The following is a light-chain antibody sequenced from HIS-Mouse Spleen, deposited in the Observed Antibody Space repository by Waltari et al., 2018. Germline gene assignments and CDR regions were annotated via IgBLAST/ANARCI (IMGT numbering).Light chain of an antibody. J-gene: IGLJ2*01. Sequence: SYVLTQPPSVSVAPGKTARITCGGNNIGRKSVHWSQQKPGQAPVLVVYDESDRPSGIPERFSGSNSGNTATLTISRVEAGDEADYYCQVWDSSSDHVVFGGGTKLTVL. CDR3: QVWDSSSDHVV. CDR1: NIGRKS. V-gene: IGLV3-21*03. CDR2: DES.